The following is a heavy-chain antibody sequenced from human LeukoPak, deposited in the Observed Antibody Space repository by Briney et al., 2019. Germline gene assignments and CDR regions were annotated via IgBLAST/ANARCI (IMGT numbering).Heavy chain of an antibody. CDR3: ATFPLRYCSSTSCYLYYYYGMDV. Sequence: ASVKVSCKASGYTFTSYGISWVRQAPGQGLEWMGWISAYNGNTNYAQKLQGRVTMTTDTSTSKAYMALRSLRSDDTAVYYCATFPLRYCSSTSCYLYYYYGMDVWGQGTTVAVSS. V-gene: IGHV1-18*01. CDR1: GYTFTSYG. D-gene: IGHD2-2*01. CDR2: ISAYNGNT. J-gene: IGHJ6*02.